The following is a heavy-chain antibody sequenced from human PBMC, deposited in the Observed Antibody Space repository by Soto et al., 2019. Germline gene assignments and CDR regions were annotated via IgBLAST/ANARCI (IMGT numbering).Heavy chain of an antibody. Sequence: EVQLVESGGGLVQPGGSLRLSCATSGFTFSTWIHWVRQAPGEGLVWVSRISGEGTVTDYAESVKGRFTVSRDIAKSTVFLQMNSLRAEDTAVYYCARDAGGQSGNFIFDNWGQGTLVTVSS. D-gene: IGHD1-26*01. CDR1: GFTFSTW. J-gene: IGHJ4*02. CDR2: ISGEGTVT. CDR3: ARDAGGQSGNFIFDN. V-gene: IGHV3-74*01.